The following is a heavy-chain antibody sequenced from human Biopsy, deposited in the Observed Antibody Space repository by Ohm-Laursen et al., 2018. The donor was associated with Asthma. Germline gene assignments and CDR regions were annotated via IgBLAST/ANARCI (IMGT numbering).Heavy chain of an antibody. CDR1: GGSVSSGSYY. CDR2: ISYSGST. Sequence: GTLSLTCTVSGGSVSSGSYYWRWIRQPSGKGLAWVSYISYSGSTDYNPSLKSRLTISMDTSKNQFSLKLSSVTAADTAVYYCARVPTTLRYFDLWGRGTLVTVSS. V-gene: IGHV4-61*01. CDR3: ARVPTTLRYFDL. D-gene: IGHD2-15*01. J-gene: IGHJ2*01.